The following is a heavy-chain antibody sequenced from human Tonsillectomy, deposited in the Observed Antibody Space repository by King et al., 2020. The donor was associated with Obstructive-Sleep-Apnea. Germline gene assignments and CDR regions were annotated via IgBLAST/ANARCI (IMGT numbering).Heavy chain of an antibody. CDR1: GGSVSSLY. V-gene: IGHV4-59*08. Sequence: VQLQESGPGLVKPSETLSLTCTVSGGSVSSLYWSWIRQPPGKGLEWLGYIYYSGSTNYKPSLKSRVRISVDTSKNQFSLKLSSVTAADTAVYYCARLGDPVWSGYYLDDWGQGTLVTVSS. D-gene: IGHD3-3*01. J-gene: IGHJ4*02. CDR3: ARLGDPVWSGYYLDD. CDR2: IYYSGST.